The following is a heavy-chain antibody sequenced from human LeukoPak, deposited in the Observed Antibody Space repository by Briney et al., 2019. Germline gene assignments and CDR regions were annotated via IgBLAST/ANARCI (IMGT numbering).Heavy chain of an antibody. Sequence: PGGSLRLSCAASGFTFSSYAVSWVRQAPGKGLEWVSDISGSGGSTYYADSVKGRFTISRDNSKNTLYLQMNSLRAEDTAVYYCAKSANDILTGYRLFDYWGQGTLVTVSS. CDR2: ISGSGGST. CDR3: AKSANDILTGYRLFDY. J-gene: IGHJ4*02. V-gene: IGHV3-23*01. CDR1: GFTFSSYA. D-gene: IGHD3-9*01.